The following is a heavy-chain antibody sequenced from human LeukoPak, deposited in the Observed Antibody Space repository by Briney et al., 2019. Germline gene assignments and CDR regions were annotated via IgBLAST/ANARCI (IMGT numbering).Heavy chain of an antibody. CDR1: GFTFDDYA. J-gene: IGHJ1*01. CDR2: ISSSSSYI. CDR3: ARGEYGSGSSEIEYFQH. V-gene: IGHV3-21*01. Sequence: GGSLRLSCAASGFTFDDYAMHWVRQAPGKGLEWVSSISSSSSYIYYADSVKGRFTISRDNAKNSLYLQMNSLRAEDTAVYYCARGEYGSGSSEIEYFQHWGQGTLVTVSS. D-gene: IGHD3-10*01.